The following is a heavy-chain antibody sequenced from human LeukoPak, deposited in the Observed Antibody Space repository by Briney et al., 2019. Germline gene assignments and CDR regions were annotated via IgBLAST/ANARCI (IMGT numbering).Heavy chain of an antibody. V-gene: IGHV3-30*18. CDR3: AKKEYYGSGSSIDY. D-gene: IGHD3-10*01. CDR2: ISYDGSNK. CDR1: GFTFSSYG. J-gene: IGHJ4*02. Sequence: PGRSLRLSCAASGFTFSSYGMHWVRQAPGKGLEWVAVISYDGSNKYYADSVKGRFTISRDNSKNTLYLQMNSLRAEDTAVYYCAKKEYYGSGSSIDYWGQGTLVTVSS.